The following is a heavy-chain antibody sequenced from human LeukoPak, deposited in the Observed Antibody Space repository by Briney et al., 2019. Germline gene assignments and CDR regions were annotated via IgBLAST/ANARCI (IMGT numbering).Heavy chain of an antibody. CDR2: IKQDGSEK. CDR1: GFTFSSYW. Sequence: GGSLRLSCAASGFTFSSYWMSWVRQVPGKGLEWVANIKQDGSEKYYVDSVKGRFTISRDNAKNSLYLQMNSLRAEDTAVYYCARDQAYYYGSGSYYSDYWGQGTLVTVSS. CDR3: ARDQAYYYGSGSYYSDY. D-gene: IGHD3-10*01. V-gene: IGHV3-7*01. J-gene: IGHJ4*02.